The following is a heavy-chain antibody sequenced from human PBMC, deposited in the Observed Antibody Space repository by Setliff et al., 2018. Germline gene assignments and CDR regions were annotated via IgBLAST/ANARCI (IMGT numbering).Heavy chain of an antibody. J-gene: IGHJ5*02. V-gene: IGHV4-61*09. Sequence: PSETLSLTCTVSGDSISSGYYYWTWIRQSAGKGLEWIGHFYTSGSTYYNPSLKSRVTISVDTSKNQFSLKLSSVTAADTATYYCARGGPTLTISRVLVVSSFDPWGQGSRVTVS. CDR2: FYTSGST. CDR3: ARGGPTLTISRVLVVSSFDP. D-gene: IGHD3-3*01. CDR1: GDSISSGYYY.